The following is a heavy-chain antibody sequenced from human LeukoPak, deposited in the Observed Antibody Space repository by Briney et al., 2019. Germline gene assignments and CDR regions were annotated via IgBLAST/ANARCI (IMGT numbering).Heavy chain of an antibody. V-gene: IGHV3-7*01. Sequence: GGSLRLSCAASGFAFSDSYMSWVRQAPGKGLEGVANIKKDGNEKHYVDSVKGRFTISRDNAKRSLYLQMNSLRADDTAVYYCARDPRGSEYSHFDSWGQGTLVIVSS. J-gene: IGHJ4*02. D-gene: IGHD3-10*01. CDR3: ARDPRGSEYSHFDS. CDR1: GFAFSDSY. CDR2: IKKDGNEK.